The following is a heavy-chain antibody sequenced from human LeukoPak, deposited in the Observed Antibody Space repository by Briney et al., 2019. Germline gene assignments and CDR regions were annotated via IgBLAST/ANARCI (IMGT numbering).Heavy chain of an antibody. CDR3: ARHDFVVTHEPSFDY. Sequence: SETLSLTCTVSGGSISSSSYYWGWIRQPPGKGLEWIGSIYYSGTTYYNPSVKSRVTISVDTSKNQFSLKLSSVTAADTAVYYCARHDFVVTHEPSFDYWGQGTLVTVSS. J-gene: IGHJ4*02. CDR1: GGSISSSSYY. V-gene: IGHV4-39*01. D-gene: IGHD4-23*01. CDR2: IYYSGTT.